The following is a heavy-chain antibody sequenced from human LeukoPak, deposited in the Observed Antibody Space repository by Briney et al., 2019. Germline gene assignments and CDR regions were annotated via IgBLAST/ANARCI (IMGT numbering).Heavy chain of an antibody. CDR3: ASLDTAMGGFDY. Sequence: ASVKVSCKASGYTFTGYYVHWVRQAPGQGLEWMGWINPNSGGTNYAQKFQGRVTMTRDTSISTAYMELSRLRSDDTAVYYCASLDTAMGGFDYWGQGTLVTVSS. J-gene: IGHJ4*02. V-gene: IGHV1-2*02. CDR1: GYTFTGYY. D-gene: IGHD5-18*01. CDR2: INPNSGGT.